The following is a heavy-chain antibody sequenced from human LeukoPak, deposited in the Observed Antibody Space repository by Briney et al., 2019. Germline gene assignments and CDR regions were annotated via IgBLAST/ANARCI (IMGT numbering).Heavy chain of an antibody. D-gene: IGHD6-13*01. J-gene: IGHJ4*02. V-gene: IGHV4-30-4*01. Sequence: SQTLSLTCSVSGGSISSGDHYWSWIRQPPGKGPEWIGYIYNSGNTYYNPSLKSRVTISVDTSKNQFSLELSSVTAADTAVYYCARPDIPGYSNSWYGYWGQGTLVTVSS. CDR2: IYNSGNT. CDR3: ARPDIPGYSNSWYGY. CDR1: GGSISSGDHY.